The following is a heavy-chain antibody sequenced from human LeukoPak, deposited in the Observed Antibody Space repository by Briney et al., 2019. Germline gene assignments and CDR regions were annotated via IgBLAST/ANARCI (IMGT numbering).Heavy chain of an antibody. V-gene: IGHV3-23*01. CDR2: VSGSGGST. D-gene: IGHD1-26*01. CDR1: GFTFSNYA. J-gene: IGHJ3*02. Sequence: GGSLRLSCAASGFTFSNYAMNWVRQSPGKGLEWVSTVSGSGGSTFYADSVKGRFTISRDSSEKTVYLQMNSLRAEDTAVYYCAKGRGTGVTTPGAFDIWGQGTMVTVSS. CDR3: AKGRGTGVTTPGAFDI.